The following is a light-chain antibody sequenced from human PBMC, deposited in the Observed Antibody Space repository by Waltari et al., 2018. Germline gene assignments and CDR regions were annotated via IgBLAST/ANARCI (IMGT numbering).Light chain of an antibody. J-gene: IGKJ3*01. CDR1: QTISIW. CDR3: QQYSTFPFT. CDR2: KAS. Sequence: DIQMTQSPSTLSASVGDRVTITCRASQTISIWLASYQQKPGKAPKLLIYKASSLESGVPSRFSGSGSGTEFTLTISSLQPDDFATYYCQQYSTFPFTFGPGTKVGIK. V-gene: IGKV1-5*03.